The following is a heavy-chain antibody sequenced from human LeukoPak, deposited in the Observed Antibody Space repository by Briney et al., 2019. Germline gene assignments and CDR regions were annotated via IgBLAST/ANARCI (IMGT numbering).Heavy chain of an antibody. D-gene: IGHD6-13*01. V-gene: IGHV3-33*01. J-gene: IGHJ4*02. CDR2: IWYDGSNK. CDR3: ARGIAAADFDY. CDR1: GFTFSSYG. Sequence: GGSLRLSCAASGFTFSSYGMHWVRQAPGKGLEWVAVIWYDGSNKYYADSVKGRFTNSRDNSKNTLYLQMNSLRAEDTAVYYCARGIAAADFDYWGQGTLVTVSS.